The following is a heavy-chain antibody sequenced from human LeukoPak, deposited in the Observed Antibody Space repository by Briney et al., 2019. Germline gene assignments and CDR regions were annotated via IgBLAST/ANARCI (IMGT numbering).Heavy chain of an antibody. CDR1: GFTFNSYS. V-gene: IGHV3-21*01. Sequence: GALRLSCAASGFTFNSYSMNWVRQAPGKGLEWVSSISSSSSSIYYADSVKGRFTISRDNAKNSLYLQMNSLRAEDTAVYYCARASGDIVETATMGSYWGQGTLVTVSS. J-gene: IGHJ4*02. CDR3: ARASGDIVETATMGSY. D-gene: IGHD5-18*01. CDR2: ISSSSSSI.